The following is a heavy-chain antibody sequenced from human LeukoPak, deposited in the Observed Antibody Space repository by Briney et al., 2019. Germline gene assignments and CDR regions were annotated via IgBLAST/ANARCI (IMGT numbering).Heavy chain of an antibody. D-gene: IGHD1-26*01. CDR1: GFTFSHYW. CDR3: ARDLGVVGATTPDY. Sequence: GGSLRLSCAASGFTFSHYWMHWVRQAPGKGLVWVSHIKYDGSRTTYADSVKGRFTISRDNAKNTLYLQMNNLRAEDTAVYYCARDLGVVGATTPDYWGQGTLVTVSS. J-gene: IGHJ4*02. CDR2: IKYDGSRT. V-gene: IGHV3-74*01.